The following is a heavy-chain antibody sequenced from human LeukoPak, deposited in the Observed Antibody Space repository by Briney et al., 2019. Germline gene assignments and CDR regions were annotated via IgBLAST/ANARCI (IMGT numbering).Heavy chain of an antibody. CDR2: IRSQVDGGTA. CDR3: ATVYWYFDL. V-gene: IGHV3-15*01. J-gene: IGHJ2*01. CDR1: GISFKNTW. Sequence: GGSLRLSCAATGISFKNTWMNWVRQAPGKGLEWVGLIRSQVDGGTADYAAAVKGRFSISRDDSKNTLHLQMRSLKTEDTAVYYCATVYWYFDLWGLGTLVSVSA.